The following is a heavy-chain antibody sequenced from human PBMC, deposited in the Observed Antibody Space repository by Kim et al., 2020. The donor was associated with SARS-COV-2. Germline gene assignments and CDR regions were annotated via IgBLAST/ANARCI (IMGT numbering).Heavy chain of an antibody. CDR3: ARSNSSSWFHLFDY. J-gene: IGHJ4*02. V-gene: IGHV4-39*01. Sequence: SETLSLTCTVSGGSISSSSYYWGWIRQPPGKGLEWIGSIYYSGSTYYNPSLKSRVTISVDTSKNQFSLKLSSVTAADTAVYYCARSNSSSWFHLFDYWGQGTLVTVSS. D-gene: IGHD6-13*01. CDR1: GGSISSSSYY. CDR2: IYYSGST.